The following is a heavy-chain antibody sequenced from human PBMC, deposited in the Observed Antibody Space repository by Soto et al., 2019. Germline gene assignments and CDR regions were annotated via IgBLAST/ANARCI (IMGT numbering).Heavy chain of an antibody. Sequence: PGGSLRLSCAASGFTFSSYSMNWVRQAPGKGLEWVSYISSSSSTTYYADSEKGRFTISRDNAKNTLYLQMNSLRAEDTSVYYCAKDLDRTTVTKNGMDVWGQGTTVTVSS. D-gene: IGHD4-17*01. CDR3: AKDLDRTTVTKNGMDV. CDR1: GFTFSSYS. CDR2: ISSSSSTT. J-gene: IGHJ6*02. V-gene: IGHV3-48*01.